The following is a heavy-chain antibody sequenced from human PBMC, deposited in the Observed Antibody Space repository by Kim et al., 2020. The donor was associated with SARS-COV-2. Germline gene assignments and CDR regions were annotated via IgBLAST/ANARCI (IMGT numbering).Heavy chain of an antibody. CDR2: IYSGGSST. V-gene: IGHV3-23*03. Sequence: GGSLRLSCAASGFTFSSYAMSWVRQAPGKGLEWVSVIYSGGSSTYYADSVKGRFTISRDNSTNTLYLQMNSLRAEDTAVYYCAAPTRYDILIGGGMDVWGQGTTVTVSS. CDR3: AAPTRYDILIGGGMDV. D-gene: IGHD3-9*01. J-gene: IGHJ6*02. CDR1: GFTFSSYA.